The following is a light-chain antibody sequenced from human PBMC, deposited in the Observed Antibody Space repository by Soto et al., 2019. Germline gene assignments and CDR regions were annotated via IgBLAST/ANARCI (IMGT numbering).Light chain of an antibody. CDR1: QSVTTNY. V-gene: IGKV3-20*01. CDR3: HQYGSSTIFA. Sequence: EIVLTQSPGTLSLSPGERATLSCRASQSVTTNYLAWYQQKPGQAPRLLIYGASSRATGIPDRFSGSGSGTYFTLTISRLEPEDFAVYYCHQYGSSTIFAFGPGTKVDIK. CDR2: GAS. J-gene: IGKJ3*01.